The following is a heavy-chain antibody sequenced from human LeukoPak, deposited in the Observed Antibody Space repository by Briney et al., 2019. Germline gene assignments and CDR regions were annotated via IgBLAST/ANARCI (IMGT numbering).Heavy chain of an antibody. CDR3: ARDYIAAAGKELDY. Sequence: GGSLRLSCAASGFTFSSYSINWVRQAPGKGLEWVSSISSSSTIYYADSVKGRFTISRDNAKNSLYLQMNSLRAEDTAVYYCARDYIAAAGKELDYWGQGTLVTVSS. CDR2: ISSSSTI. J-gene: IGHJ4*02. V-gene: IGHV3-69-1*02. CDR1: GFTFSSYS. D-gene: IGHD6-13*01.